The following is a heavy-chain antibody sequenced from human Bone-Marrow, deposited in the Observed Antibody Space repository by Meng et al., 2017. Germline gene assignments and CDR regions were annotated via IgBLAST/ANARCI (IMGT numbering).Heavy chain of an antibody. CDR3: ATGVKWFDP. CDR2: FGPEDGET. Sequence: DSVMVSCEVSGYTLTELSMHWLRQAPGEGLEWMGDFGPEDGETIYAQKFQGRGTMTENTTTDTAYMVLSTRRSEDTAVYYCATGVKWFDPWGQGTLVTVSS. CDR1: GYTLTELS. V-gene: IGHV1-24*01. J-gene: IGHJ5*02. D-gene: IGHD4-23*01.